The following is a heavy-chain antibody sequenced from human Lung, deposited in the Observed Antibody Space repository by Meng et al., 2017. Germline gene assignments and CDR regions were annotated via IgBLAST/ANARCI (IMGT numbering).Heavy chain of an antibody. CDR3: ARGPTTMAHDFDY. CDR1: GGSFSDYY. Sequence: VQLQQWGAGLLKPSETRSLTCVVSGGSFSDYYWSWIRQPPGKGLEWIGEINHSGITNYNPSLESRATISVDTSQNNLSLKLSSVTAADSAVYYCARGPTTMAHDFDYWGQGTLVTVSS. J-gene: IGHJ4*02. V-gene: IGHV4-34*01. CDR2: INHSGIT. D-gene: IGHD4-11*01.